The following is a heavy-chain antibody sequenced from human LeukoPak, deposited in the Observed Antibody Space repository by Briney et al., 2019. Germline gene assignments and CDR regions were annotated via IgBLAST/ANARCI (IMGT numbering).Heavy chain of an antibody. CDR3: VRDCSGGSCYSLH. V-gene: IGHV1-18*01. J-gene: IGHJ3*01. CDR1: GYPFTSYG. D-gene: IGHD2-15*01. Sequence: VASVKVSCKASGYPFTSYGISWVRQAPGQGLEWMGWISTYNGNTNCEQKFQDRVTMTTDTSTSTAYVELRSLRSDDTAVYYCVRDCSGGSCYSLHWGQGTMVTVSP. CDR2: ISTYNGNT.